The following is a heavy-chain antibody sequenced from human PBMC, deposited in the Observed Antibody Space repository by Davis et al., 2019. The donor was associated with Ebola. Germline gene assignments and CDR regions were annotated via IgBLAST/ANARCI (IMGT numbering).Heavy chain of an antibody. J-gene: IGHJ6*02. CDR3: ARGSSKAYYYYGMDV. CDR1: GYTFTSYA. Sequence: AASVKVSCKASGYTFTSYAMHWMRQAPGQRLEWMGWINAGNGNTKYSQKFQGRVTITRDTSASTAYMELSSLRSEATAVYYCARGSSKAYYYYGMDVWGQGTTVTVSS. CDR2: INAGNGNT. V-gene: IGHV1-3*01. D-gene: IGHD6-6*01.